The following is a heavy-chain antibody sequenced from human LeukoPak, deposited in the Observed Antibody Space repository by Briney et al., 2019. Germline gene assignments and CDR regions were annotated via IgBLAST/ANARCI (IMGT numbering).Heavy chain of an antibody. J-gene: IGHJ1*01. V-gene: IGHV4-38-2*01. CDR2: IHHSGSP. D-gene: IGHD3-22*01. CDR1: GYSISSGYY. CDR3: AWKYYYDPSGYFYVEQ. Sequence: SDPLPLTCAVPGYSISSGYYWGWLRQPPGKGLEWIGSIHHSGSPYYSPSLKSRVTISIDTSKNQFSLMLTTVTAADTAVYYCAWKYYYDPSGYFYVEQWGKGILVTVSS.